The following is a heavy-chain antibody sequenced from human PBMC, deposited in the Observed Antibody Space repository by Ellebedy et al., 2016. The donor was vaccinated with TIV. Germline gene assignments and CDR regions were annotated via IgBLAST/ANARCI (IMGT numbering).Heavy chain of an antibody. D-gene: IGHD3-3*01. J-gene: IGHJ5*02. Sequence: PGGSLRLSCAASGFTFSDYAMSWVRQAPGRGLEWVSTIFKSGDTTYYADSVKGRFIISRDNAKNTLYLQMNSLGADDTAVYYCAREHWSSLPSWGQGTLVTVSS. CDR3: AREHWSSLPS. CDR1: GFTFSDYA. CDR2: IFKSGDTT. V-gene: IGHV3-23*01.